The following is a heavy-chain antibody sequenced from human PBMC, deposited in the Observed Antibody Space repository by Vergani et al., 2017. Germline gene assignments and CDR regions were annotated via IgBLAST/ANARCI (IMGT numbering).Heavy chain of an antibody. CDR2: IKSTFDRGTT. J-gene: IGHJ6*02. D-gene: IGHD2-21*01. Sequence: EVQLVESGGGIVKPGGSLRLSCVASGFSFGNAWMNWVRRTPGKGLEWVGRIKSTFDRGTTDYAAAVKGRVTISRDDSKNTLFLQMNGLKTEDIGVYYCTTDPRYCGDGSCYWLRDHHYYGMDVWGQGTTVTVSS. CDR3: TTDPRYCGDGSCYWLRDHHYYGMDV. CDR1: GFSFGNAW. V-gene: IGHV3-15*07.